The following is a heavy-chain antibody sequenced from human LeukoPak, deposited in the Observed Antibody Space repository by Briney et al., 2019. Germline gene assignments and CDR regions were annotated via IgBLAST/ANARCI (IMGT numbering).Heavy chain of an antibody. J-gene: IGHJ4*02. V-gene: IGHV4-59*01. CDR3: ARGLAYYDILTGYSPRNFDY. D-gene: IGHD3-9*01. CDR2: IYYSGST. CDR1: GGSISSYY. Sequence: SETLSLTCTVSGGSISSYYWSWIRQPPGKGLEWIGYIYYSGSTNYNPSLKSRVTISVDTSKNQFSLKLSSVTAADTAVYYCARGLAYYDILTGYSPRNFDYWGQGTLVTVSS.